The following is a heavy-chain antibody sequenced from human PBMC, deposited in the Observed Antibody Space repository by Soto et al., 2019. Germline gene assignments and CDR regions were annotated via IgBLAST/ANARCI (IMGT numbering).Heavy chain of an antibody. J-gene: IGHJ4*02. CDR2: INLNSGDT. Sequence: ASVKVSCKASGYIFTAYSMHWVRQAPGQGLEWLGWINLNSGDTIYAQKLQDRVTMTCDTSVSTAYLELSSLSSDDTALYYCAREASAVVSLDYWGQGTLVTVSS. CDR1: GYIFTAYS. CDR3: AREASAVVSLDY. D-gene: IGHD2-15*01. V-gene: IGHV1-2*02.